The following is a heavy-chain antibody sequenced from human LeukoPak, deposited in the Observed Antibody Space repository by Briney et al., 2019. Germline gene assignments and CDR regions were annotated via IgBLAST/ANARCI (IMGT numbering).Heavy chain of an antibody. J-gene: IGHJ4*02. Sequence: GGSLRLSCAASGFTLSSYSMNWVRQAPGKGLEWVSSISSSSSYIYYADSVKGRFTISRDNAKSSLYLQMNSPRAEDTAVYYCARWAPYGSGSYQPNFDYWGQGTLVTVSS. CDR1: GFTLSSYS. D-gene: IGHD3-10*01. CDR2: ISSSSSYI. V-gene: IGHV3-21*01. CDR3: ARWAPYGSGSYQPNFDY.